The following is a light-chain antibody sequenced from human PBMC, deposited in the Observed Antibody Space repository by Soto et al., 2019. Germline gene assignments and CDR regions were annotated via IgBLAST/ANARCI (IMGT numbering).Light chain of an antibody. J-gene: IGLJ2*01. CDR2: GNN. CDR3: QSYDTSLSGSGV. V-gene: IGLV1-40*01. Sequence: QSVLTQPPSVSGAPGQRVTISCTGSSSNIGAGYDVHWYQQLPGTAPKLLIHGNNNWPSGVPDRFSGSKSGTSASLAITGLQAEDEADYYCQSYDTSLSGSGVFGGGTKLTVL. CDR1: SSNIGAGYD.